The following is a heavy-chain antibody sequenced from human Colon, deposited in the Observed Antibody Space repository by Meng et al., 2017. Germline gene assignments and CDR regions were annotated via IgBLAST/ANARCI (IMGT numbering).Heavy chain of an antibody. CDR2: IRPSSGDT. Sequence: SVKVSCKASGYTLTSYYIHWVRQAPGQGLEYMGIIRPSSGDTRYAQKFQGRVTMTRDTSTSTVYMELSSLRSEDTAVYYCAREPPETYYLDYWGQGTLVTVSS. J-gene: IGHJ4*02. CDR3: AREPPETYYLDY. D-gene: IGHD1-14*01. CDR1: GYTLTSYY. V-gene: IGHV1-46*01.